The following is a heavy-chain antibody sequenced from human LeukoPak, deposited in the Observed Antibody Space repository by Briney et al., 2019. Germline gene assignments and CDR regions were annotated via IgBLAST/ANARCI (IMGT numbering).Heavy chain of an antibody. V-gene: IGHV3-30-3*01. CDR1: GFTFSSYA. CDR3: AKGHLYGMDV. J-gene: IGHJ6*02. Sequence: GGSLRLSCAASGFTFSSYAMHWVRQAPGKGLEWVAVISYDGSNKYYADSVKGRFTISRDNSKNTLYLQMNSLRAEDTAVYYCAKGHLYGMDVWGQGTTVTVSS. CDR2: ISYDGSNK.